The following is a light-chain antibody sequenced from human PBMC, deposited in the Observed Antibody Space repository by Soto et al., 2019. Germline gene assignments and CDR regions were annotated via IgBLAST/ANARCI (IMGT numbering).Light chain of an antibody. Sequence: QSALTQPPSASGSPGQSVTISCTGTSSDVGGYNYVSWYQQHPGKAPKLMIYEVTQRPSGVPNRFSGSKSGNTASLTVSGLQAEDEADYYCTSYAASGNLWVFGGGTQLTVL. CDR3: TSYAASGNLWV. CDR1: SSDVGGYNY. CDR2: EVT. J-gene: IGLJ3*02. V-gene: IGLV2-8*01.